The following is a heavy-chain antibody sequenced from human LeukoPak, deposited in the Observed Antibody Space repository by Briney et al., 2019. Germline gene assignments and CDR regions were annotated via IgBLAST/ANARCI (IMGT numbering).Heavy chain of an antibody. CDR1: GFTFSSYG. CDR2: ISYDGSNK. D-gene: IGHD2-15*01. V-gene: IGHV3-30*18. CDR3: AKSRRLGYCSGGSRFDDAFEI. J-gene: IGHJ3*02. Sequence: GRSLRLSCAASGFTFSSYGMNWVRQAPGQGLQRAAVISYDGSNKYYADSVKGRFTISSDNSKNTLYLQMNSLRAEDTAVYYCAKSRRLGYCSGGSRFDDAFEIWGQGTMVTVSS.